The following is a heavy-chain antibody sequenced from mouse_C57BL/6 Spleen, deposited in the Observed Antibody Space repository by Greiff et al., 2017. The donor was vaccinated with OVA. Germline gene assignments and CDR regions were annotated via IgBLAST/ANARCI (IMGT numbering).Heavy chain of an antibody. CDR3: ARWDGSSYGWFAY. J-gene: IGHJ3*01. Sequence: VQLQQPGAELVKPGASVQLSCKASGYTFTSYWMQWVKQRPGQGLEWIGEIDPSDSYTNYNQKFKGKATLTVDTSSSTAYMQLSSLTSEDSAVYYCARWDGSSYGWFAYWGQGTLVTVSA. D-gene: IGHD1-1*01. CDR2: IDPSDSYT. CDR1: GYTFTSYW. V-gene: IGHV1-50*01.